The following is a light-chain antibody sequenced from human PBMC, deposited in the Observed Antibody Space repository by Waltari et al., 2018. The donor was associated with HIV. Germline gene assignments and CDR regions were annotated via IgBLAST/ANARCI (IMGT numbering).Light chain of an antibody. CDR3: TSYTSNATLL. J-gene: IGLJ3*02. V-gene: IGLV3-19*01. CDR2: GND. CDR1: SLRKNY. Sequence: SSELTQDPAVSVAVGQTVIITCRGDSLRKNYASWYQQRPGQAPRLVFYGNDGRPSGVSNRFSGSKSGNTASLTISGLQAEDEADYYCTSYTSNATLLFGGGTKVTVL.